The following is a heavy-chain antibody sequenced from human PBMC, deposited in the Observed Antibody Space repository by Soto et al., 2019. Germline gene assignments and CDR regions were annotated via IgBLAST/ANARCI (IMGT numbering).Heavy chain of an antibody. V-gene: IGHV4-30-2*01. CDR2: IYHSGST. CDR3: AGAPGP. J-gene: IGHJ5*02. Sequence: QLQLQESGSGLVKPSQTLSLTCAVSGGSISSGGYSWSWIRQPPGKGLDWIGYIYHSGSTYYNPSLKSGVTISVDRSKNHFPLKRGLVPAAATAVYSGAGAPGPGGQGTLSPVPS. CDR1: GGSISSGGYS.